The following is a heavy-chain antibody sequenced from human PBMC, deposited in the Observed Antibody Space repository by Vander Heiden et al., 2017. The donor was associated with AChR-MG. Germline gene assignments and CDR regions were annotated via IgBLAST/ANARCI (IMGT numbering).Heavy chain of an antibody. CDR3: AKDWGGDI. V-gene: IGHV3-23*01. D-gene: IGHD3-10*01. J-gene: IGHJ3*02. CDR2: IRGRGGST. Sequence: EVQLLESGGGLVQPGGSLRLSCAASGFTFSGYALGWVGQAPGKGLEGVSAIRGRGGSTYYADSVKGRLTISRDNSKTTLYLQRNSRRAEDTAVYYCAKDWGGDIWGQGTMVTVSS. CDR1: GFTFSGYA.